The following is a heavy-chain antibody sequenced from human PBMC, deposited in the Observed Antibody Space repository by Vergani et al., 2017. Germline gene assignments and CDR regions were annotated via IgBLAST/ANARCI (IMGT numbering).Heavy chain of an antibody. J-gene: IGHJ6*03. CDR1: GFTFSSYS. CDR2: ISSSSSYI. Sequence: EVQLVESGGGLVKPWGSLRLSCAASGFTFSSYSMNWVRQAPGKGLEWVSSISSSSSYIYYADSVKGRFTISRDNAKNSLYLQMNSLRAEDTAVYYCARGWYCSSTSCYQGVMDVWGKGTTVTVSS. V-gene: IGHV3-21*01. D-gene: IGHD2-2*01. CDR3: ARGWYCSSTSCYQGVMDV.